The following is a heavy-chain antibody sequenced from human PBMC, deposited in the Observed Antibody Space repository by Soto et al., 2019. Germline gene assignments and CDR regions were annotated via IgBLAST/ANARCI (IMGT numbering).Heavy chain of an antibody. CDR2: INPSGGST. CDR3: AIDSSGSKVGDY. Sequence: ASVKVSCKASGGTFSSYAISWVRQAPGQGLEWMGIINPSGGSTSYAQKFQGRVTMTRDTSTGTVYMELSSLRSEDTAVYYCAIDSSGSKVGDYWGQGTLVTVSS. V-gene: IGHV1-46*01. J-gene: IGHJ4*02. CDR1: GGTFSSYA. D-gene: IGHD3-22*01.